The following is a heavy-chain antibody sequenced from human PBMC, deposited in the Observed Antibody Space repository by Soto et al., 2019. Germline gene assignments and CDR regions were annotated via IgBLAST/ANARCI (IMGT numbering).Heavy chain of an antibody. V-gene: IGHV1-18*01. D-gene: IGHD3-10*01. Sequence: GASVKVSCKSSGYPFTHYGITWIRQAPGQGLEWMGWISPFNGNTNYGQTFQGRVTLTTETSTSTVYMELRSLRSDDTAVYYCTSLGGGVRGSIRGPYGMDVWGQGTTVTVSS. CDR3: TSLGGGVRGSIRGPYGMDV. J-gene: IGHJ6*02. CDR1: GYPFTHYG. CDR2: ISPFNGNT.